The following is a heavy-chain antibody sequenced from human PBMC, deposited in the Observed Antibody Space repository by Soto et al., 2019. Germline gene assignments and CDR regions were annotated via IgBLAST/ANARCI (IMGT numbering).Heavy chain of an antibody. D-gene: IGHD3-22*01. Sequence: GASVKVSCKASGGTFSSYAISWVRQAPGQGLEWMGGIIPIFGTANYAQKFQGRVTITADKSTSTAYMELSSLRSEDTAVYYCARALVDDSTGYPLVEDVWGQGTTVTVSS. CDR1: GGTFSSYA. CDR3: ARALVDDSTGYPLVEDV. V-gene: IGHV1-69*06. J-gene: IGHJ6*02. CDR2: IIPIFGTA.